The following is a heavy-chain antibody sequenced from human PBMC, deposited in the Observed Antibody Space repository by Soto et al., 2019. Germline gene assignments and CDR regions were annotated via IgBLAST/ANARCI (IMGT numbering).Heavy chain of an antibody. D-gene: IGHD1-26*01. V-gene: IGHV3-53*01. CDR1: GFTVSSNY. CDR2: IYSGGST. J-gene: IGHJ6*02. CDR3: ARDVVGATTYYYYGMDV. Sequence: EVQLVESGGGLIQPGGSLRLACAASGFTVSSNYMSWVRQAPGKGLGWVSVIYSGGSTYYADSVKGRFTISRDKSKNMLYLQMNSLRADDTAMYYCARDVVGATTYYYYGMDVWGQGTTVTVSS.